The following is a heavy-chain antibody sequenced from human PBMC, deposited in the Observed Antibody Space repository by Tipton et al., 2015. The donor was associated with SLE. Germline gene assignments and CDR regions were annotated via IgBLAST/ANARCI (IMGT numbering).Heavy chain of an antibody. V-gene: IGHV1-18*04. CDR3: GRDGKEDAFDI. Sequence: QLVQSGAEVKKPGASAKVSCKASGYTFTDYDISWVRQAPGQGLEWMGWISAYNGNANYVQTLQGRVTMTTDTSTTTAYMELRSLRSDDTAIYYCGRDGKEDAFDIWGQGTMVTVSS. D-gene: IGHD1-26*01. CDR1: GYTFTDYD. J-gene: IGHJ3*02. CDR2: ISAYNGNA.